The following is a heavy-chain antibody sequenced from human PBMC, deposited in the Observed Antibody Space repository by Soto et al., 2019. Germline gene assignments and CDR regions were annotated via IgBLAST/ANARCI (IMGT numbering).Heavy chain of an antibody. CDR1: GYTFSTYG. J-gene: IGHJ6*02. CDR3: ARMGDVPYYYYGMDV. D-gene: IGHD3-16*01. Sequence: QVQLVQSGAEVKKPGASVKVSCKASGYTFSTYGISWVRQAPGQGLEWMGWINGYNGNTNYAPKLQGRITMTTDTSTTTAYMVLRSLRSDDTAVYYCARMGDVPYYYYGMDVWGQGTTVTVSS. CDR2: INGYNGNT. V-gene: IGHV1-18*01.